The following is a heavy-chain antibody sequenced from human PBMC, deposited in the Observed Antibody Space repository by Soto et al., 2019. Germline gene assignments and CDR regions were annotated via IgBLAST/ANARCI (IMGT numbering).Heavy chain of an antibody. CDR2: MNPNSGGT. Sequence: GASVKVSCKASGYTFTSYDINWVRQATGQGLEWMGWMNPNSGGTNYAQKFQGWVTMTRDTSISTAYMELSRLRSDDTAVYYRARGYYYDSSGYYPDDAFDIWGQGTMVTVSS. D-gene: IGHD3-22*01. CDR3: ARGYYYDSSGYYPDDAFDI. V-gene: IGHV1-2*04. CDR1: GYTFTSYD. J-gene: IGHJ3*02.